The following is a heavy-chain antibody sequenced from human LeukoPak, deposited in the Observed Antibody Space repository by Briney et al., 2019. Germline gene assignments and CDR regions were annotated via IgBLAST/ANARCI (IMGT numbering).Heavy chain of an antibody. V-gene: IGHV4-59*01. Sequence: SETLSLTCAVYGGSFSSYYWSWIRQPPGKGLEWIGYIYYSGSTNYNPSLKSRVTISVDTSKNQFSLKLSSVTAADTAVYYCARDTYYYDSSGYFSIDAFDIWGQGTMVTVSS. CDR3: ARDTYYYDSSGYFSIDAFDI. D-gene: IGHD3-22*01. J-gene: IGHJ3*02. CDR1: GGSFSSYY. CDR2: IYYSGST.